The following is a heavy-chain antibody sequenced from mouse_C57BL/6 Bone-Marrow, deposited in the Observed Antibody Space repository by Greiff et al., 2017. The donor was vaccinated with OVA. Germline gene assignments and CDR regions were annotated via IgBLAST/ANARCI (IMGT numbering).Heavy chain of an antibody. CDR3: TTLLDAMDY. CDR2: ISSGGDYI. D-gene: IGHD2-1*01. V-gene: IGHV5-9-1*02. J-gene: IGHJ4*01. CDR1: GFTFSSYA. Sequence: EVMLVESGEGLVKPGGSLKLSCAASGFTFSSYAMSWVRQTPEKRLEWVAYISSGGDYIYYADTVKGRFTISRDNARNTLYLQLSSLKSEDTAMYYCTTLLDAMDYWGQGTTVTVSS.